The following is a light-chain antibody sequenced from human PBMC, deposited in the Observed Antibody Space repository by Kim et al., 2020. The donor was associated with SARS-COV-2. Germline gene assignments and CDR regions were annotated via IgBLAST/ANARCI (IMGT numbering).Light chain of an antibody. CDR2: GKN. CDR1: SLRSYY. J-gene: IGLJ2*01. V-gene: IGLV3-19*01. CDR3: NSRDSSGNHVV. Sequence: FGQPVRITCQGDSLRSYYASWYQQKPGQAPVLVIYGKNNRPSGIPDRFSGSSSGNTASLTITGAQAEDEADYYCNSRDSSGNHVVFGGGTQLTVL.